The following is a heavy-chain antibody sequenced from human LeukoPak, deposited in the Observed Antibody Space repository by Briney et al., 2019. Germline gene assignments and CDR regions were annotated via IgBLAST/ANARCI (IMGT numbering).Heavy chain of an antibody. CDR3: ARDQASGSYYKDYFDY. D-gene: IGHD1-26*01. CDR2: ISSSSSYI. CDR1: GCTFSSYS. V-gene: IGHV3-21*01. Sequence: TGGSLRLSCAASGCTFSSYSMNWVRQAPGKGLEWVSSISSSSSYIYYADSVKGRFTISRDNSKNTLYLQMNSLRAEDTAVYYCARDQASGSYYKDYFDYWGQGTLVTVSS. J-gene: IGHJ4*02.